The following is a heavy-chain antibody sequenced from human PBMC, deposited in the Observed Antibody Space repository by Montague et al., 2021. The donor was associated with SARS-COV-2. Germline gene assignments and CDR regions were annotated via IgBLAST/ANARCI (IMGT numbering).Heavy chain of an antibody. CDR2: IYYSGST. J-gene: IGHJ4*02. V-gene: IGHV4-59*01. CDR3: ARVHYYTGYVDS. CDR1: GGSMRDYY. Sequence: SETLSLTCTVSGGSMRDYYWSWIRQPPGEGLEWIGYIYYSGSTDYNPSLTSRVTLSLDTSKNQFSLNLRSVTAADTAFYNCARVHYYTGYVDSWGQGTLVSVSS. D-gene: IGHD3-22*01.